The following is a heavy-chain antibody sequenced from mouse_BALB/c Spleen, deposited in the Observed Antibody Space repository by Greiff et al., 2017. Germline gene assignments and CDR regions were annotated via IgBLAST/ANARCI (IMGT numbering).Heavy chain of an antibody. V-gene: IGHV14-3*02. CDR3: ARDWDDYAMDY. D-gene: IGHD4-1*01. Sequence: VQLKESGAELVKPGASVKLSCTASGFNIKDTYMHWVKQRPEQGLEWIGRIDPANGNTKYDPKFQGKATITADTSSNTAYLQLSSLTSEDTAVYYCARDWDDYAMDYWGQGTSVTVSS. CDR1: GFNIKDTY. J-gene: IGHJ4*01. CDR2: IDPANGNT.